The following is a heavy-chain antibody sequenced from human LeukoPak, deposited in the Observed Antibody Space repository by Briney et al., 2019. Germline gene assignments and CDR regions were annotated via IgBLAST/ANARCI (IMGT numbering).Heavy chain of an antibody. CDR1: GGSISSYY. D-gene: IGHD2-2*01. J-gene: IGHJ6*03. V-gene: IGHV4-4*07. CDR2: IYTSGST. Sequence: PSETLSLTCTVSGGSISSYYWSWIRQPAGKGLEWIGRIYTSGSTNYNPSLKSRVTMSVDTSKHQFSLKLSSETAADTAVYYCARGQLLGSQKPAPVYYYYYYMDVWGKGTTVTVSS. CDR3: ARGQLLGSQKPAPVYYYYYYMDV.